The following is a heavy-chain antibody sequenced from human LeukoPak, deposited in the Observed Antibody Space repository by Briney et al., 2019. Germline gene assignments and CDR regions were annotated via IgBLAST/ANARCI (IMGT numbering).Heavy chain of an antibody. Sequence: SETLSLTCTVSGGSISSSSYYWGWIRQPPGKGLEWIGSIYHSESTYYNPSLKSRVTISLDTSKNQFSLRLSSLTAADTAVYYCARDRLSLGAFDIWGQGTMVTVSS. V-gene: IGHV4-39*07. J-gene: IGHJ3*02. D-gene: IGHD7-27*01. CDR3: ARDRLSLGAFDI. CDR1: GGSISSSSYY. CDR2: IYHSEST.